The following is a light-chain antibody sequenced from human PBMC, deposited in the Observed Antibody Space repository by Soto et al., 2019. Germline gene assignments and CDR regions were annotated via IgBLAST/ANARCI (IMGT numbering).Light chain of an antibody. Sequence: QSALTQPASVSGSPGQSIAISCTGTSSDVGGYDYVSWYQQHPDKAPKLMSYEVTKRPSGVSNRFSGSKSGNTASLTISGLQPEDEADYYCSSHTSGSTRVFGSGTKLTVL. CDR2: EVT. V-gene: IGLV2-14*01. CDR1: SSDVGGYDY. J-gene: IGLJ1*01. CDR3: SSHTSGSTRV.